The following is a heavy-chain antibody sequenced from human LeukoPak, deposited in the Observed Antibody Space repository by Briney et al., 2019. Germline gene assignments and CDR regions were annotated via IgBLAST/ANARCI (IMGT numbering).Heavy chain of an antibody. D-gene: IGHD1-7*01. V-gene: IGHV1-2*02. J-gene: IGHJ6*03. CDR3: ATRAGTTDWYYYMDV. CDR2: INPNSGGT. CDR1: GYTFTGYY. Sequence: ASVKVSCKASGYTFTGYYMHWVRQAPGQGLEWMGWINPNSGGTNYAQKFQGRVTMTRDTSISTAYMELSRLRSDDTAVYYCATRAGTTDWYYYMDVWGKGTTVTVSS.